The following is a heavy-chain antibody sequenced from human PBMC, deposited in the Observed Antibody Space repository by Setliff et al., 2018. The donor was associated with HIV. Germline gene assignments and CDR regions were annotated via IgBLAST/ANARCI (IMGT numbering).Heavy chain of an antibody. D-gene: IGHD3-22*01. CDR1: GGSISSGDYY. Sequence: TLSLTCTVSGGSISSGDYYWSWIRQPPGKGLEWIGYIYYSGSTYYNPSLKSRVTISVDTSKNQFSLKLSSVTAADTAVYYCARVNYYDSSGYYEDAFDIWGQGTMVTVS. J-gene: IGHJ3*02. CDR2: IYYSGST. CDR3: ARVNYYDSSGYYEDAFDI. V-gene: IGHV4-30-4*08.